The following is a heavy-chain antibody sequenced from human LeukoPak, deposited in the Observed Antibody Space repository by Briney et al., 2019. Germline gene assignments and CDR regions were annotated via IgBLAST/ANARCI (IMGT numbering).Heavy chain of an antibody. CDR1: GFTFSSYE. J-gene: IGHJ4*02. Sequence: GGSLRLSCAASGFTFSSYEMNWVRQAPGKGLEWVSYISRSGSTMYYADSVKGRFTISRDNAKNSLYLQMNSLRAEDTAVYYCARDAPGTVTNDYWGQGTLVTVSS. V-gene: IGHV3-48*03. CDR2: ISRSGSTM. CDR3: ARDAPGTVTNDY. D-gene: IGHD4-17*01.